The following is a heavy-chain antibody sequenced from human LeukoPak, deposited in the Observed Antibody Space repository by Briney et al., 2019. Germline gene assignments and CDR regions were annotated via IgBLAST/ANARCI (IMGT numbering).Heavy chain of an antibody. CDR2: RYYSGST. Sequence: SETLSLTCTVSGGSISSYSSSWIRHPPRKGLGWVRYRYYSGSTNNNPSLQSRVTISADTSKSQFSLKLSSVTAADTAVYYCARLRDSSGYLDYFDYWGQGTLVTVSS. D-gene: IGHD3-22*01. J-gene: IGHJ4*02. CDR3: ARLRDSSGYLDYFDY. V-gene: IGHV4-59*12. CDR1: GGSISSYS.